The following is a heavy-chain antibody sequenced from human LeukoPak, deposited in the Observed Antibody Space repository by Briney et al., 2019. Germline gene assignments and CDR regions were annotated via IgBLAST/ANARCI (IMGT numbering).Heavy chain of an antibody. Sequence: PGVSLRLSCAASGFTFSSYGMHWVRQAPGKGLEWVAFIRYDGSNKYYADSVKGRFTISRDNSKNTLYLQMNSLRAEDTAVYYCAKTGYSSSWYWDYYYYMDVWGKGTTVTVSS. J-gene: IGHJ6*03. CDR3: AKTGYSSSWYWDYYYYMDV. V-gene: IGHV3-30*02. CDR2: IRYDGSNK. CDR1: GFTFSSYG. D-gene: IGHD6-13*01.